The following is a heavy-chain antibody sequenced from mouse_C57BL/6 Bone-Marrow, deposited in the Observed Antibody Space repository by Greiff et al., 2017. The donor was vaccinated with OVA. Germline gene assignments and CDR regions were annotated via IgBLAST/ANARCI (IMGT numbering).Heavy chain of an antibody. CDR1: GYTFTSYW. J-gene: IGHJ2*01. CDR2: IDPSDSYT. V-gene: IGHV1-50*01. Sequence: VQLQQPGAELVKPGASVKLSCKASGYTFTSYWMPWVKQRPGQGLEWIGEIDPSDSYTNYNQKFKGKAPLTVDTSSSTAYMQLSSLTSEDSAVYYCSREPLLRFYYLDYWGQGTTLTVSS. CDR3: SREPLLRFYYLDY. D-gene: IGHD1-1*01.